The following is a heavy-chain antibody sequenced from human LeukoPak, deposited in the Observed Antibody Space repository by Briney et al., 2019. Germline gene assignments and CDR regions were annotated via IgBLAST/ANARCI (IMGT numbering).Heavy chain of an antibody. D-gene: IGHD3-22*01. Sequence: SETLSLTCTVSGGSISSSSYYWGWIRQPPGKGLEWIGSIYYSGSTYYNPSLKSRVTISVDTSKNQFSLKLSSVTAADTAMYYCARLSRGYYFDYWGQGTLVTVSS. CDR2: IYYSGST. CDR1: GGSISSSSYY. V-gene: IGHV4-39*07. CDR3: ARLSRGYYFDY. J-gene: IGHJ4*02.